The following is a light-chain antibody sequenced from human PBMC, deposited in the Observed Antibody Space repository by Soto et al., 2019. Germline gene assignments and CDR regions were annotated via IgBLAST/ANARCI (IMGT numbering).Light chain of an antibody. J-gene: IGLJ3*02. V-gene: IGLV1-40*01. CDR3: HPYHNGLGGSV. Sequence: QSVLTQPPSVSGAPGQRVTISCTGGSSNIGANFDVHWYQHLPGSAPKLLIYSDTNRPSGVPDRFSGFKSGTSASLAITGLEAEDGGDFYCHPYHNGLGGSVFGGGTNLPVL. CDR1: SSNIGANFD. CDR2: SDT.